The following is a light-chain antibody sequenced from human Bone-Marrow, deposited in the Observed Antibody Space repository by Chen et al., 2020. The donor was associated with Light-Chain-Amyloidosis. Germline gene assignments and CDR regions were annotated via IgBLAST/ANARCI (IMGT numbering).Light chain of an antibody. J-gene: IGLJ2*01. CDR2: EVN. V-gene: IGLV2-23*02. CDR1: SSDVGTYNL. CDR3: CSYVGSATLV. Sequence: QSALTQPASVSGSPGQSITISCTGTSSDVGTYNLVSWYQQHPGKVPKLIIYEVNKRPAGVSNRFAGSKSGNTASLTSSGLQAEDESDYYCCSYVGSATLVFGGGTKLTVL.